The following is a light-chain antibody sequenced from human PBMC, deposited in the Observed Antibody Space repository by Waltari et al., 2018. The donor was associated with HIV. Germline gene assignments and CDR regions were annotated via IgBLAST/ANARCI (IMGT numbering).Light chain of an antibody. CDR3: QQRGGWPQS. V-gene: IGKV3-11*01. CDR2: DAS. J-gene: IGKJ2*03. CDR1: QSVGTF. Sequence: IVLTQSPATLSLSPGERATLSCSASQSVGTFLAWYQQKPGQAPRLLIHDASKRASGIPARFSGSGSGTDFTLTISSLEPEDFAIYHCQQRGGWPQSFGQGTKLEIK.